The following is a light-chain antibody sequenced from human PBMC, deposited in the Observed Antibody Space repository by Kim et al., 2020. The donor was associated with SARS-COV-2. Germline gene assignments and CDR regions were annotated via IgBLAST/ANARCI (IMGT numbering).Light chain of an antibody. CDR1: QDISNY. Sequence: DIQMTQSPSSLSASVGDRVTITCQASQDISNYLNWYQQKPGKAPKLLIYDASNLETGVPSRFSGSGSGTDFTFTISSLQPEDFATYYCQQYDDFPLGFGGGPRWISN. V-gene: IGKV1-33*01. CDR2: DAS. J-gene: IGKJ4*01. CDR3: QQYDDFPLG.